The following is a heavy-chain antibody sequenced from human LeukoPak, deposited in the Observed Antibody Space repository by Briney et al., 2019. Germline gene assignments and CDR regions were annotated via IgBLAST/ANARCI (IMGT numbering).Heavy chain of an antibody. CDR1: GYSFTSYW. J-gene: IGHJ4*02. Sequence: GESLKISCKGSGYSFTSYWIGWVRQMPGKGLEWMGIIYPGDSDTRYSPSFQGQVTISADKPISTAYLQWSSLKASDTAMYYCARHLLAAAGTEELDYWGQGTLVTVSS. CDR3: ARHLLAAAGTEELDY. V-gene: IGHV5-51*01. CDR2: IYPGDSDT. D-gene: IGHD6-13*01.